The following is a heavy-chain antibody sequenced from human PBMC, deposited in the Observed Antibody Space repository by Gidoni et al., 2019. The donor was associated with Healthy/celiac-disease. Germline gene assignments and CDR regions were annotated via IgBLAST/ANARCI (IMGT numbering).Heavy chain of an antibody. D-gene: IGHD1-26*01. CDR2: INPNSGGT. V-gene: IGHV1-2*04. CDR1: GYPFTGYY. CDR3: ARSLSGSSHFDY. J-gene: IGHJ4*02. Sequence: QVPLVQSGAEVKKPGASVKVSCKASGYPFTGYYMHWVRQAPGQGLEWMGWINPNSGGTNYAKKFQGWVTMTRDTSISTAYMELSRLRSDDTAVYYCARSLSGSSHFDYWGQGTLVTVSS.